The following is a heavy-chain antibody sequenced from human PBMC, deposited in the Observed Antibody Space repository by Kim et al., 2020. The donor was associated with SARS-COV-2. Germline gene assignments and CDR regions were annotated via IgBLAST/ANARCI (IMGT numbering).Heavy chain of an antibody. D-gene: IGHD3-10*01. V-gene: IGHV3-49*02. Sequence: GRFTISRDDSKSIAYLQMNSLKTEDTAVYYCTRAYDYYGSGSYWRYFDYWGQGTLVTVSS. J-gene: IGHJ4*02. CDR3: TRAYDYYGSGSYWRYFDY.